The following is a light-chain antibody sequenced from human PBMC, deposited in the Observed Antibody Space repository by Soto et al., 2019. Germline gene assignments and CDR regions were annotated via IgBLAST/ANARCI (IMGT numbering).Light chain of an antibody. CDR3: LLSYTGRLYV. J-gene: IGLJ1*01. Sequence: QTVVTQEPSLTVYPGGTVTLTCGSSTGPVTNGHFPYWFQQKPGQAPRPLIYDTDNKHSWTPARFSASLLGDKAALTLSGALPEDEADYYCLLSYTGRLYVFGPGTKLTVL. CDR1: TGPVTNGHF. CDR2: DTD. V-gene: IGLV7-46*01.